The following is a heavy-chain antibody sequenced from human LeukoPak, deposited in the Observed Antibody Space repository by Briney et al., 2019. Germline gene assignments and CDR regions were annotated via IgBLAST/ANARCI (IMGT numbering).Heavy chain of an antibody. CDR1: GGSISSYY. CDR3: ARASAGYSSSWYSVPYFDY. D-gene: IGHD6-13*01. Sequence: SETLSLTCTVSGGSISSYYWSWIRQPPGKGLEWIGYIYYSGSTNYNPSLKSRVTISVDTSKNQLSLKLSSVTAADTAVYYCARASAGYSSSWYSVPYFDYWGQGTLVTVSS. CDR2: IYYSGST. V-gene: IGHV4-59*01. J-gene: IGHJ4*02.